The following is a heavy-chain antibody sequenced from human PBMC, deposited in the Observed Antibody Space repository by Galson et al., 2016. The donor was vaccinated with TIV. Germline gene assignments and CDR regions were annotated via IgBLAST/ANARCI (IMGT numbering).Heavy chain of an antibody. Sequence: QSGAEVKKPGTSVKVSCKASGYTFTDYYMHWVRQAPGQGLEWMGRINPNTGVTKFAQKFQGRVTMTRDTSITTAYMELSRLRSDDTAVYYCASTPFRGPYYYYGVDVWGQGSTVIVSS. CDR2: INPNTGVT. J-gene: IGHJ6*02. D-gene: IGHD3-10*01. CDR1: GYTFTDYY. CDR3: ASTPFRGPYYYYGVDV. V-gene: IGHV1-2*06.